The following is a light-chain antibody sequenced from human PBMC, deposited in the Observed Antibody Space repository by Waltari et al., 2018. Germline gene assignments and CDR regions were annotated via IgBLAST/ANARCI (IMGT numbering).Light chain of an antibody. CDR3: QHYLRLPAT. V-gene: IGKV3-20*01. CDR1: QSVSTY. Sequence: EIVLTQSPGTLSLSPGERDTLSCRASQSVSTYLAWYQQKPGQAPRLLIYHASTRATGIPDRFSGSGSGTDFSLTISRLEPEDFAVYHCQHYLRLPATFGQGTKVEIK. J-gene: IGKJ1*01. CDR2: HAS.